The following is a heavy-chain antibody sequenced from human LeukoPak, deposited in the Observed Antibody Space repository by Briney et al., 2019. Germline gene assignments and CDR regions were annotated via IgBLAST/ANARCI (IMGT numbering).Heavy chain of an antibody. V-gene: IGHV1-18*01. CDR3: ARAPYSSSWYYYYYGMDA. D-gene: IGHD6-13*01. J-gene: IGHJ6*02. Sequence: ASVKVSCKASGYTFTSYGISWVRQAPGQGLEWMGWISAYNGNTNYAQKLQGRVTMTTDTSTSTAYMELRSLRSDDTAVYYCARAPYSSSWYYYYYGMDASGQGTTVTASS. CDR1: GYTFTSYG. CDR2: ISAYNGNT.